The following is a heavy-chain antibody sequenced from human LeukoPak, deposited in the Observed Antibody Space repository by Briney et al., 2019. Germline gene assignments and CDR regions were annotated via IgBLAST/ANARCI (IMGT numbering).Heavy chain of an antibody. CDR2: ISDSGYTI. CDR1: GFTYSTYE. D-gene: IGHD3-22*01. Sequence: PGGSLRLSCAASGFTYSTYEMNWVRQAPGKGLEWVSYISDSGYTIYYADSVKGRFTISRDNAKNSLNLQMNSLRAEDTAVYYCARGGTDYSDTPLYFDYWGQGTLVTVSS. V-gene: IGHV3-48*03. J-gene: IGHJ4*02. CDR3: ARGGTDYSDTPLYFDY.